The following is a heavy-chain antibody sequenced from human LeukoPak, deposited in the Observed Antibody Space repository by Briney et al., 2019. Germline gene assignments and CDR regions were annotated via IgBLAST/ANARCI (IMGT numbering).Heavy chain of an antibody. CDR2: IKSKADGGTT. CDR1: GITFSNAW. J-gene: IGHJ4*02. V-gene: IGHV3-15*01. Sequence: GGSLRLSCAASGITFSNAWMSWVRQAPGKGLEWVGCIKSKADGGTTDYPAPVKGRFTISRDDPKNTLYLQMNSLKTEDTAMYYCTTTLAYCSGGSCYGYYFDFWDQGTLVTVSS. D-gene: IGHD2-15*01. CDR3: TTTLAYCSGGSCYGYYFDF.